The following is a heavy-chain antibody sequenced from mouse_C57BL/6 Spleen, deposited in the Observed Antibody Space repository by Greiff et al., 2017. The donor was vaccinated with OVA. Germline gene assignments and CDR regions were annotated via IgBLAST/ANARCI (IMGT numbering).Heavy chain of an antibody. CDR3: ARCPYYGSSGDGDY. Sequence: VQLQESGPELVKPGASVKISCKASGYAFSSSWMNWVKQRPGKGLEWIGRFYPGDGDTNYNGKFKGKATLTADKSSSTAYMQLSSLTSDDSAVSFCARCPYYGSSGDGDYWGQGTTLTVSS. CDR1: GYAFSSSW. D-gene: IGHD1-1*01. V-gene: IGHV1-82*01. CDR2: FYPGDGDT. J-gene: IGHJ2*01.